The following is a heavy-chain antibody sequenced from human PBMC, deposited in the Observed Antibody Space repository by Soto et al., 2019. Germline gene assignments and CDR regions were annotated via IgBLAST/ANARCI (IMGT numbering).Heavy chain of an antibody. Sequence: PSETLSLTCAVYGGSFSGYYWSWIRQPPGKGLEWIGEINHSGSTYYNPSLKSRVTISVDTSKNQFSLKLSSVTAADTAVYYCARWPQLEPRFDYWGQGTLVTVSS. CDR3: ARWPQLEPRFDY. CDR2: INHSGST. V-gene: IGHV4-34*09. J-gene: IGHJ4*02. CDR1: GGSFSGYY. D-gene: IGHD1-1*01.